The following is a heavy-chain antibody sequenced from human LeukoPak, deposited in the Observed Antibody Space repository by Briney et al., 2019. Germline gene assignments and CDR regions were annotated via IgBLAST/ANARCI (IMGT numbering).Heavy chain of an antibody. Sequence: GGSLRLSCAASGFTFSTYWMSWVRQAPGKGLEWVANIKQAGREKHYVDSVKGRFTISRDDAKNSLYLQMNSLRAEDTAVYYCARDVYFDYWGQGTLVTVSS. J-gene: IGHJ4*02. CDR3: ARDVYFDY. CDR1: GFTFSTYW. V-gene: IGHV3-7*01. CDR2: IKQAGREK.